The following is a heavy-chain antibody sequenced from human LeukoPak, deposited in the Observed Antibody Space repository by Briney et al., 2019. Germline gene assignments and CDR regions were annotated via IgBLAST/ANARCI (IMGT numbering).Heavy chain of an antibody. CDR2: IRYDGSNK. J-gene: IGHJ5*02. D-gene: IGHD3-22*01. Sequence: GGSLRLSCAASGFTFSSYGMHWVRQAPGKGLEWVAFIRYDGSNKYYADSVKGRFTISRDNSKNTLYLQMNSLRAEDTAVYYCAKDLTYYYDSSGYAWGQGTLVTVSS. CDR3: AKDLTYYYDSSGYA. V-gene: IGHV3-30*02. CDR1: GFTFSSYG.